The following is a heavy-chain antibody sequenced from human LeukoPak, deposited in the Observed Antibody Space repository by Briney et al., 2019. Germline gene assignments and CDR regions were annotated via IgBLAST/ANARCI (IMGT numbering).Heavy chain of an antibody. CDR2: IDWDDDK. Sequence: SGPTLLNPTQTLTLNCTFSGFSLNTSGMCLNWIRHPPGKALEWLGRIDWDDDKYYSTSLKTRLTISKDTSKNQVVLTMTNMDPVDTATYYCARMRIEGATTYYLDYWGQGTLVTVSS. CDR3: ARMRIEGATTYYLDY. D-gene: IGHD1-26*01. J-gene: IGHJ4*02. V-gene: IGHV2-70*11. CDR1: GFSLNTSGMC.